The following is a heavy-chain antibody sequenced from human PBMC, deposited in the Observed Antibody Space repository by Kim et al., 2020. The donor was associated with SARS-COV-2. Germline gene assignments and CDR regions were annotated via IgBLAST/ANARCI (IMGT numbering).Heavy chain of an antibody. CDR1: GFAFADYA. CDR3: ASTLPRSTGTGRPVYYF. J-gene: IGHJ4*01. D-gene: IGHD2-15*01. CDR2: IRGRDGTM. Sequence: GGSLRLSCATSGFAFADYAMNWFRQAPGKGLEWVSTIRGRDGTMYSAYSVKGRVSISRDNSKNTMFLQMESHRANNTDPALCASTLPRSTGTGRPVYYF. V-gene: IGHV3-23*01.